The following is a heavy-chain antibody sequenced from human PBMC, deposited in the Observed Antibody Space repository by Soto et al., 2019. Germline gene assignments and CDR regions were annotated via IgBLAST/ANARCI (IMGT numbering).Heavy chain of an antibody. CDR2: ISSSSSYI. V-gene: IGHV3-21*05. CDR1: GFTFSGYD. D-gene: IGHD1-7*01. CDR3: ARAKGITGTTADY. Sequence: EVQLVESGGILVQPGGSLRLSCAASGFTFSGYDMNWVRQAPGKGLEWISYISSSSSYIYYADSVKGRFTISRDNAKNSLYLQMNSLRAEDTAVYYCARAKGITGTTADYWGQGTLVTVSS. J-gene: IGHJ4*02.